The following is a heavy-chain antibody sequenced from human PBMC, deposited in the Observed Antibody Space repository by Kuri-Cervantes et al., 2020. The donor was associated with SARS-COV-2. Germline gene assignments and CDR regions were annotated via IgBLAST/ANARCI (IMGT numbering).Heavy chain of an antibody. D-gene: IGHD3-22*01. Sequence: GESLKISCAASGFTFSRYAMHWVRQAPGKGLEWVAVISYDGSNKDYTASGKGRFTISRDNSQNTLYLQMKSLRTEDTAVYYCARQENYYDSSGYYYVGPRGVDYWGQGTLVTVSS. V-gene: IGHV3-30-3*01. CDR2: ISYDGSNK. CDR3: ARQENYYDSSGYYYVGPRGVDY. CDR1: GFTFSRYA. J-gene: IGHJ4*02.